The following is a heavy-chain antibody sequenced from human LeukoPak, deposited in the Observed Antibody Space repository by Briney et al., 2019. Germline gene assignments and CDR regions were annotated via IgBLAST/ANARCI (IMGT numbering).Heavy chain of an antibody. CDR3: ARTDSSGWYPFDY. J-gene: IGHJ4*02. Sequence: SETLSLTCTVSGGSISSYYWSWIRQPPGKGLEWIGYIYYSGSTNYNPSLKSRVTISVDTSKNQFSLKLRSVTAADTAVYYCARTDSSGWYPFDYWGQGTLVTVSS. CDR1: GGSISSYY. D-gene: IGHD6-19*01. V-gene: IGHV4-59*01. CDR2: IYYSGST.